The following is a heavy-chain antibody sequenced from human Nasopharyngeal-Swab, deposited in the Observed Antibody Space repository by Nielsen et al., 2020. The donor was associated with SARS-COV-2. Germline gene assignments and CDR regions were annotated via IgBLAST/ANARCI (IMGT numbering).Heavy chain of an antibody. CDR2: ISYDGSNK. Sequence: PGKGLEWVAVISYDGSNKYYADSVKGRFTISRDNSKNTLYLQMNSLRAEDTAVYYCARAGGYYSPFDYWGQGTLVTVSS. D-gene: IGHD3-22*01. V-gene: IGHV3-30-3*01. J-gene: IGHJ4*02. CDR3: ARAGGYYSPFDY.